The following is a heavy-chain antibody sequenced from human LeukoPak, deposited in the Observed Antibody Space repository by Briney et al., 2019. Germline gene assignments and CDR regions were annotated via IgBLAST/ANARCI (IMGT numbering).Heavy chain of an antibody. D-gene: IGHD3-10*01. CDR3: ARDLYGSGSYYKMNY. V-gene: IGHV1-2*02. Sequence: ASVKVSCKASGYTFTGCYMHWVRQAPGQGLEWMGWINPNSGGTNYAQKFQGRVTMTRDTSISTAYMELSRLRSDDTAVYYCARDLYGSGSYYKMNYWGQGTLVTVSS. J-gene: IGHJ4*02. CDR2: INPNSGGT. CDR1: GYTFTGCY.